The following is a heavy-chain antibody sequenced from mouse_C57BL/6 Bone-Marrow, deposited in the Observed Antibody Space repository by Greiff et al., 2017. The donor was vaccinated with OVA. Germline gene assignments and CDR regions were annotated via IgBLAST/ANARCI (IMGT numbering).Heavy chain of an antibody. V-gene: IGHV5-4*01. D-gene: IGHD2-10*02. CDR2: ISDGGSYT. CDR3: ARDQSGNGFDY. J-gene: IGHJ2*01. CDR1: GFTFSSYA. Sequence: EVMLVESGGGLVKPGGSLKLSCAASGFTFSSYAMSWVRQTPEKRLEWVATISDGGSYTYYPDNVKGRFTISRDNAKNNLYLQMSHLKSEDTAMYYCARDQSGNGFDYWGQGTTLTVSS.